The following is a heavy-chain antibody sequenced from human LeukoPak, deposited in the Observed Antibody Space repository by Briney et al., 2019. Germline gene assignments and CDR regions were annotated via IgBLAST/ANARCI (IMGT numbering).Heavy chain of an antibody. CDR2: IKQDGSEK. CDR3: ATWNPPSYYDILTGYYPNWFDP. J-gene: IGHJ5*02. Sequence: PGGSLRLSCAASGFTFSSYWMSWVRQAPGKGLEWVANIKQDGSEKYYVDSVKGRFTISRDNAKNSLYLQMNSLRSEDTAVYYCATWNPPSYYDILTGYYPNWFDPWGQGTLVTVSS. D-gene: IGHD3-9*01. CDR1: GFTFSSYW. V-gene: IGHV3-7*03.